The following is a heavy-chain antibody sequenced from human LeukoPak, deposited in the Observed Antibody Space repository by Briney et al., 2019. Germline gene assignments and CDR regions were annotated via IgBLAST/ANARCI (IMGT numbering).Heavy chain of an antibody. CDR3: AKEPYTSITFGGVIAKAGAFDI. CDR1: GFTFDDYA. CDR2: ISWNSGSI. Sequence: SLRLSFAASGFTFDDYAMHWVRQAPGKGLEWVSGISWNSGSIGYADSVKGRFTISRDNSKNTLYLQMNSLRAEDTAVYYCAKEPYTSITFGGVIAKAGAFDIWGQGTMVTVSS. D-gene: IGHD3-16*02. J-gene: IGHJ3*02. V-gene: IGHV3-9*01.